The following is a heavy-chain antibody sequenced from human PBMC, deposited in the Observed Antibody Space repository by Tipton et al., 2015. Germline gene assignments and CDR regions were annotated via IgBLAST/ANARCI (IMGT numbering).Heavy chain of an antibody. CDR2: INHSGST. D-gene: IGHD5-18*01. CDR1: GGSFSGYH. V-gene: IGHV4-34*01. Sequence: TLSLTCAVYGGSFSGYHWSWIRQPPGKGLEWIGEINHSGSTNYNPSLESRVTISVDTSKNQFSLKLSSVTAADTAVYYCAESAYSSGTYFDYWGQGTLVTVSS. J-gene: IGHJ4*02. CDR3: AESAYSSGTYFDY.